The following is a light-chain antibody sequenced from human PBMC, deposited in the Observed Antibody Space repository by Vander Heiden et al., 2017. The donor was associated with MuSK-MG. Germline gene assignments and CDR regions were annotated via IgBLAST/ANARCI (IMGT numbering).Light chain of an antibody. CDR1: QSVSDW. CDR3: QHYNTYSPP. Sequence: DLQMTQSPSTLSASVGDRVTITCRASQSVSDWVAWYQHKPGKAPKVLIYKASSLQSGVPSRFSGSGSGTDFTLTITSLQPDDFATYYCQHYNTYSPPFGQGTKVEVK. V-gene: IGKV1-5*03. CDR2: KAS. J-gene: IGKJ1*01.